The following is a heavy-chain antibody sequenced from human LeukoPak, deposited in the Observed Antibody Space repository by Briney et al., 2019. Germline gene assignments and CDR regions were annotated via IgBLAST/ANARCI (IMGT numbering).Heavy chain of an antibody. CDR3: ARDHYDSSGPPEDY. CDR2: ISSSSSYI. D-gene: IGHD3-22*01. J-gene: IGHJ4*02. CDR1: GFTFSSYS. V-gene: IGHV3-21*01. Sequence: GGSLRLSCAASGFTFSSYSMNWVRQAPGKGLEWVSSISSSSSYIYYADSVKGRFTISRDNAKNSLYLQMNSLTAEDTAVYYCARDHYDSSGPPEDYWGQGTLVTVSS.